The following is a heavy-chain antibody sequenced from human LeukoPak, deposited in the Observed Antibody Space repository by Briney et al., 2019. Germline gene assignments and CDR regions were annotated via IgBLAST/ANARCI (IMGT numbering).Heavy chain of an antibody. V-gene: IGHV3-7*01. Sequence: GGSLRLSCAASGFTFSSYWMSWVRQAPGKGLEWVANIKQDGSEKYYVDSVKGRFTISRENAKNSLYLQMNSLRAEDTAVYYCARGGPAAMVDPWGQGTLVTVSS. CDR2: IKQDGSEK. D-gene: IGHD2-2*01. J-gene: IGHJ5*02. CDR1: GFTFSSYW. CDR3: ARGGPAAMVDP.